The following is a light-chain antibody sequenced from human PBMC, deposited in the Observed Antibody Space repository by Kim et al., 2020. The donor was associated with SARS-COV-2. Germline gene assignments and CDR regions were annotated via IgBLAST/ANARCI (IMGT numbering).Light chain of an antibody. V-gene: IGLV3-21*04. Sequence: SYVLTQPPSVSVAPGKTARISCGGNNIGSKSVHWYQQKPGQAPLLVIYYDSDRPSGIPERFSGSNSENTATLTISRVGAADEADYYCQVWDDSSDHLWVFGGGTQLTVL. CDR2: YDS. CDR3: QVWDDSSDHLWV. J-gene: IGLJ3*02. CDR1: NIGSKS.